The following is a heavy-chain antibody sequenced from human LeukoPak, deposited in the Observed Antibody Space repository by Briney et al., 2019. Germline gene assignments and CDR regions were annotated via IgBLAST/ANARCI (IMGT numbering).Heavy chain of an antibody. Sequence: GASVKVSCKASGYSFSNYDITWVRQAPGQGLEWMGRISTSNGDTNFAQSLQGRLTMTTDTSTSTVYMELWSLRSDDTAVYYCARDPYHRLGPPLDLWGQGTLVTVSS. CDR1: GYSFSNYD. CDR3: ARDPYHRLGPPLDL. CDR2: ISTSNGDT. J-gene: IGHJ5*02. D-gene: IGHD2-2*01. V-gene: IGHV1-18*01.